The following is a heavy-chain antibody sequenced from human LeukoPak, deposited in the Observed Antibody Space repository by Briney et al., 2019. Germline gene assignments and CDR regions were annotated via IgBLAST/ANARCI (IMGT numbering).Heavy chain of an antibody. V-gene: IGHV3-48*03. D-gene: IGHD5-24*01. CDR1: GFTFNKYD. CDR2: INSNGYAI. CDR3: VASRDGIDS. J-gene: IGHJ4*02. Sequence: GGSPRLCCAASGFTFNKYDMDWVRQAPGRGLEWVSYINSNGYAIYYADSVKGRFTISRDSAENSLYLQLNSLGAEDTAVYYCVASRDGIDSWGQGTLVTVSS.